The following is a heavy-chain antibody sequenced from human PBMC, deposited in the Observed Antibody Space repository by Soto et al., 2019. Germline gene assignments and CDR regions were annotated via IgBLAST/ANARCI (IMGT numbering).Heavy chain of an antibody. Sequence: PGGSLRLSCAASGFSFSSYAMHWVRQAPGKGLEWVAVIWYDASNKYSADSVKGRFTISRDNSEKTVYLQMNNLGVEDTAVYYCVREYCGGDCYFDYWGQGTLVTVSS. CDR1: GFSFSSYA. CDR3: VREYCGGDCYFDY. CDR2: IWYDASNK. V-gene: IGHV3-33*01. D-gene: IGHD2-21*01. J-gene: IGHJ4*02.